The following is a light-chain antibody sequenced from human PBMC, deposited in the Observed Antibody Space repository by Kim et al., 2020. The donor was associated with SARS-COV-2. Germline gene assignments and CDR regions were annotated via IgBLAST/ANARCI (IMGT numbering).Light chain of an antibody. J-gene: IGKJ5*01. CDR1: QDITNF. CDR2: DAS. V-gene: IGKV1-33*01. Sequence: DIQMTQSPSSPSASVGDRVTITCQASQDITNFLNWYQQKPGKAPKLLIYDASNLETGVPSRFSGSGSGTNFTFTISSLQPEDIGTYYCQQYDILPITFGQGTRLEIK. CDR3: QQYDILPIT.